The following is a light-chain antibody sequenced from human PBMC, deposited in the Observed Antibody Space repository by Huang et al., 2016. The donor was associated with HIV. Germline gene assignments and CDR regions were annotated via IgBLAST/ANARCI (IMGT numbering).Light chain of an antibody. CDR1: QSVSNN. Sequence: EIVMTQSPATLSVSPGERATLSCRASQSVSNNLAWYQQKPGPAPRLLIYGASTRATGIPARFSGSGSGTEFTLTISSLQSEDFAVYYCQQYNNWPPDTFGQGTRLEIK. CDR2: GAS. CDR3: QQYNNWPPDT. V-gene: IGKV3-15*01. J-gene: IGKJ5*01.